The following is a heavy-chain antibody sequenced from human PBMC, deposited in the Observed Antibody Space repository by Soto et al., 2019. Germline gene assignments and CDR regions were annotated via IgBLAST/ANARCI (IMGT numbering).Heavy chain of an antibody. CDR1: GGSISRFNYF. CDR2: LYYSGNT. V-gene: IGHV4-39*01. CDR3: ARGGGSTFNWFDP. Sequence: QLQLQESGPGLVKPSETLSLTCTVSGGSISRFNYFWGWIRQPPGKGLEWVGSLYYSGNTYYNPSLQSIVTISVDTSKKQCTLTLRSVPAADTAVYYGARGGGSTFNWFDPWGQGTLVTVSP. J-gene: IGHJ5*02. D-gene: IGHD2-15*01.